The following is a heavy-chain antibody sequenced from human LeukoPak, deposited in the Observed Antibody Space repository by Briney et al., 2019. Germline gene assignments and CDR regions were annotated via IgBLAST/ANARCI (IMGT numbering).Heavy chain of an antibody. CDR2: IYYSRST. V-gene: IGHV4-39*01. CDR1: GGSISSSSYY. Sequence: SETLSLTCTVSGGSISSSSYYWGWIRQPPGKGLEWIGSIYYSRSTYYNPSLKSRVTISVDTSKNQFSLTLSSVTAADTAVYYCARPGIAAAGPMDYYGMEVWGQGTTVTVSS. CDR3: ARPGIAAAGPMDYYGMEV. J-gene: IGHJ6*02. D-gene: IGHD6-13*01.